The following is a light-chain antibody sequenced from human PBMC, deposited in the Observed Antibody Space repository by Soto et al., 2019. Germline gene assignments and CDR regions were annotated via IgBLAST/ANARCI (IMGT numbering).Light chain of an antibody. V-gene: IGKV3-20*01. CDR1: QSVSSSY. J-gene: IGKJ2*01. CDR3: QQYGSSPLMYT. CDR2: GAS. Sequence: EIVLTQSPGTLSLSPGERATLSCRASQSVSSSYLAWYQQKPGQAPRLLIYGASSRATGIPDRFRGSGSGTAFTPTISRLEPEDFAVDYCQQYGSSPLMYTFGQGTKLEIK.